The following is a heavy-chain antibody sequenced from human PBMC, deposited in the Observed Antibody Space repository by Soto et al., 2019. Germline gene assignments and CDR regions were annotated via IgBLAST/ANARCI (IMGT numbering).Heavy chain of an antibody. D-gene: IGHD6-13*01. Sequence: ASVKVSCKASGYTFTSYYMHWVRQAPGQGLEWMGIINPSGGSTSYAQKFQGRVTMTRDTSTSTVYMELSSLRSEDTAVYYCARNIAAAGTSYYYYGIDVWGQGTTVTVS. CDR2: INPSGGST. J-gene: IGHJ6*02. V-gene: IGHV1-46*01. CDR1: GYTFTSYY. CDR3: ARNIAAAGTSYYYYGIDV.